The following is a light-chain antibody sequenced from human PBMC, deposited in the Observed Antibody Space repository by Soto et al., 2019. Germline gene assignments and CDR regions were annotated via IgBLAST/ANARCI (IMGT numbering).Light chain of an antibody. CDR3: QQRSNWPPT. CDR1: QSVSSY. V-gene: IGKV3-11*01. J-gene: IGKJ3*01. CDR2: DAS. Sequence: EIFLTQSPATLSLSQWEIATLSCRASQSVSSYLAWYQQKPGQAPRLLIYDASNRATGIPARFSGSGSGTDFTLTISSLEPEDFAVYYCQQRSNWPPTFGPGTKVDIK.